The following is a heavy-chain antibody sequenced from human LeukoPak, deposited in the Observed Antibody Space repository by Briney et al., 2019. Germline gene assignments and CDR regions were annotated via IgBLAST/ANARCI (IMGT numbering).Heavy chain of an antibody. J-gene: IGHJ4*02. CDR3: ARDLEMATIDY. V-gene: IGHV3-30*04. CDR2: ISYDGSNK. CDR1: GFTFSSYA. D-gene: IGHD5-24*01. Sequence: GGSLRLSCATSGFTFSSYAMHWVRQAPGKGLEWVAVISYDGSNKYYADSVKGRFTISRDNSKNTLYLQMNSLRAEDTAVYYCARDLEMATIDYWGQGTLVTVSS.